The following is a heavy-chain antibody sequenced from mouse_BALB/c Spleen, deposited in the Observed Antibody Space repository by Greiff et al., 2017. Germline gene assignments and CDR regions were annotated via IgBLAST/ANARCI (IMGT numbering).Heavy chain of an antibody. CDR3: ARGDYAYAMDY. CDR2: INPYNDGT. CDR1: GYTFTSSV. D-gene: IGHD1-1*02. Sequence: VQLKQSGPELVKPGASVKMSCKASGYTFTSSVMHWVKQKPGQGLEWIGYINPYNDGTKYNEKFKGKATLTSDKSSSTAYMELSSLTSEDSAVYYCARGDYAYAMDYWGQGTSVTVSS. J-gene: IGHJ4*01. V-gene: IGHV1-14*01.